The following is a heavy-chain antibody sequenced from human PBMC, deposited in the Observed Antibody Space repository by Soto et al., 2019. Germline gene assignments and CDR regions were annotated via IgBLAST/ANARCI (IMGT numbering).Heavy chain of an antibody. J-gene: IGHJ4*02. CDR2: IYYSGST. V-gene: IGHV4-31*03. CDR3: AREGGDEIDY. D-gene: IGHD3-16*01. CDR1: GGSIRSGSHY. Sequence: SETLSLACTVSGGSIRSGSHYWSWIRQHPGKGLEWIGYIYYSGSTYYNPSLKSRITISISTSKNQFSLKLTSVTAADTAVYYCAREGGDEIDYWGQGTLVTVSS.